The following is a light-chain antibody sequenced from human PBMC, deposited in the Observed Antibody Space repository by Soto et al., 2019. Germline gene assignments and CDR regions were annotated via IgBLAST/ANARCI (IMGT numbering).Light chain of an antibody. CDR1: TGAVTSGHY. CDR3: LLSYTDGRPV. J-gene: IGLJ2*01. V-gene: IGLV7-46*01. Sequence: QTVVTQEPSLTVSPGGTVTLTCDSTTGAVTSGHYPYWFQRKPGQAPRPLIYDTTNKHSWTPARFSGSLLGGKAALTLSGAQPEDEVDYYCLLSYTDGRPVFGGGTKLTVL. CDR2: DTT.